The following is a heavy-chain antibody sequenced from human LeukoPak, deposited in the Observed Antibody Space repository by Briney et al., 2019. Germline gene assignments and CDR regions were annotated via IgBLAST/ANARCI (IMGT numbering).Heavy chain of an antibody. V-gene: IGHV4-59*08. Sequence: PSETLSLTCTVSGGSISSYYWSWIRQPPGKGLEWIGYIYYSGSTNYNPSLKSRVTISVDTSKNQFSLKLSSVTAADTAVYYCARGGAAAGWMVFDHWGQGTLVTVSS. CDR1: GGSISSYY. CDR2: IYYSGST. J-gene: IGHJ5*02. D-gene: IGHD6-13*01. CDR3: ARGGAAAGWMVFDH.